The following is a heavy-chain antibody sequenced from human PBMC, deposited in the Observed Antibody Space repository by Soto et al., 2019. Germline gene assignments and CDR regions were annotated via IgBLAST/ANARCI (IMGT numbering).Heavy chain of an antibody. Sequence: GESLKISCKGSGYSFTTYWIGWVRQMPGKGLEWMGIIDPGDSDTRYSPSFQGQVTISADKYISTAYLQWSSLKASDTAMYYCARKDSSSAFDYWGQGTLVTVSS. V-gene: IGHV5-51*01. J-gene: IGHJ4*02. CDR3: ARKDSSSAFDY. CDR2: IDPGDSDT. D-gene: IGHD3-22*01. CDR1: GYSFTTYW.